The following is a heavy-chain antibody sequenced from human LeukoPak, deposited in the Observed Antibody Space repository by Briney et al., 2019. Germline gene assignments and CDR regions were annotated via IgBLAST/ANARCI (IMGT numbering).Heavy chain of an antibody. CDR3: ARGDYDILAGALHYFDY. Sequence: SQTLSLTCAVSGGSISSGGYSWSWIRQPPGKGLEWIGYIYYSGSTNYNPSLKSRVTISVDTSKNQFSLKLSSVTAADTAVYYCARGDYDILAGALHYFDYWGQGTLVTVSS. V-gene: IGHV4-61*08. J-gene: IGHJ4*02. D-gene: IGHD3-9*01. CDR1: GGSISSGGYS. CDR2: IYYSGST.